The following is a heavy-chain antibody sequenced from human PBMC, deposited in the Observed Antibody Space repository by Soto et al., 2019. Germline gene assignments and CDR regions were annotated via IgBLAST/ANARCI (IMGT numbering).Heavy chain of an antibody. CDR1: GFTFSSDW. V-gene: IGHV3-74*01. CDR2: ISGDESVR. CDR3: VRGTATGSFLIY. J-gene: IGHJ4*02. D-gene: IGHD1-1*01. Sequence: EVQLVESGGGLVQPGGSLRLSCAASGFTFSSDWMSWVRQVPGKGLEWVSRISGDESVRNYADSVRGRFTISRDNAKNTLFLQLNSLSVEDTALYYCVRGTATGSFLIYWGRGTLVTVSS.